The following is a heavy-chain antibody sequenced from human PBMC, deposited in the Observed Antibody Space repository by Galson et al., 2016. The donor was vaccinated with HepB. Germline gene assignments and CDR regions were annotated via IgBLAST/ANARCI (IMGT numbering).Heavy chain of an antibody. CDR3: ARVGDYGDRRIFDY. V-gene: IGHV6-1*01. CDR1: GDSVSSNGAA. Sequence: CAISGDSVSSNGAAWSWIRQSPSRGLEWLGRTYYRSKRYNDYALSVRSRITINSDTSKNQFSLQLNSVTPEDTAVYFCARVGDYGDRRIFDYWGQGTLVTVSS. CDR2: TYYRSKRYN. J-gene: IGHJ4*02. D-gene: IGHD4-17*01.